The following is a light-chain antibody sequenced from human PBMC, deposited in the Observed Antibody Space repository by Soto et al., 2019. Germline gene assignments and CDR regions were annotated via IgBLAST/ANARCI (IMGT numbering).Light chain of an antibody. CDR3: QSYDSSLSGYV. J-gene: IGLJ1*01. CDR1: SSNIGAGYD. CDR2: DNS. Sequence: QSVLTQPPSVSVAPGQRVTISCTGSSSNIGAGYDVHWYQQLPGTAPKLLIYDNSNRPSGVPDRFSGSKSGTSASLAITGLQAEDEADYYCQSYDSSLSGYVFGTGTKGTVL. V-gene: IGLV1-40*01.